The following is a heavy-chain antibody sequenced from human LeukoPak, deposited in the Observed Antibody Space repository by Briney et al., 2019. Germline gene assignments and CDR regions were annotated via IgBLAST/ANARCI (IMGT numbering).Heavy chain of an antibody. J-gene: IGHJ6*02. CDR3: ARDLRSSSSSGINYYGVDV. Sequence: SETLTLTCTVSGGSISRSGYYWSWIRQRPGKGLEWIGYIYYSGSTYYNPSLKSRVTISVDTSKNQFSLKLSSVTAADTAVYYCARDLRSSSSSGINYYGVDVWGQGTTVTVSS. V-gene: IGHV4-31*03. D-gene: IGHD6-6*01. CDR2: IYYSGST. CDR1: GGSISRSGYY.